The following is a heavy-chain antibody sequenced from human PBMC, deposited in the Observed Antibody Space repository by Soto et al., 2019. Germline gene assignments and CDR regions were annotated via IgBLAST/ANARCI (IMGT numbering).Heavy chain of an antibody. CDR3: ATLPGKYVDDY. D-gene: IGHD1-26*01. Sequence: EVQLLESGGGLVQPGGSLRLSCAASGCTFSSYAMSWVRQAPGQGLEWVSAIRGRGGSTYYADSVKGRFTISRDNSKNTLYLQMNSLRDEDTAVYYCATLPGKYVDDYWGQGTLVTVSS. J-gene: IGHJ4*02. V-gene: IGHV3-23*01. CDR2: IRGRGGST. CDR1: GCTFSSYA.